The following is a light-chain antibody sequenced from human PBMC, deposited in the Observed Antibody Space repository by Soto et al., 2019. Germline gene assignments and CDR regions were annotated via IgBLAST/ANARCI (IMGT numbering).Light chain of an antibody. CDR2: DVS. V-gene: IGLV2-14*01. CDR1: SSDVGAYKY. J-gene: IGLJ1*01. Sequence: QSALTQPASVSGSPGQSITISCTGTSSDVGAYKYVSWYQQHPGKAPKLMIYDVSNRPSGVSDRFSGPKSGNTASLTISGLQAEDEADYYCSSYTSSSTYVFGTGTKVTVL. CDR3: SSYTSSSTYV.